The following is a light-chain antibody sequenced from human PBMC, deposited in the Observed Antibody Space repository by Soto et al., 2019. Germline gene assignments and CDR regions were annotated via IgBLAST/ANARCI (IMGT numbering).Light chain of an antibody. Sequence: EIVMTQSPATLSVSPGERATLSCRASQSVRSNVAWYQHKPGQAPRLLIYGASTRATGIPARFSGSGSGTEFTLTISSLQSEDFAVYYCQQFNDWPPAYTFGQGTKLEIK. CDR3: QQFNDWPPAYT. V-gene: IGKV3-15*01. CDR1: QSVRSN. J-gene: IGKJ2*01. CDR2: GAS.